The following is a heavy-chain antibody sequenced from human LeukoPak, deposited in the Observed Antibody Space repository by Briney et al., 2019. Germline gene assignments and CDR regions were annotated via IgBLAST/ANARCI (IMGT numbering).Heavy chain of an antibody. D-gene: IGHD2-2*01. CDR1: GFTFSSYG. CDR3: ARDKSPGYQLPHPYAFDI. J-gene: IGHJ3*02. CDR2: IWYDGSNK. Sequence: GGSLRLSCAASGFTFSSYGMHWVRQAPGKGLEWVAVIWYDGSNKYYADSVKGRFTISRDNSKNTLYLQMNSLRAEDTAVYYCARDKSPGYQLPHPYAFDIWGQGTMVTVSS. V-gene: IGHV3-33*08.